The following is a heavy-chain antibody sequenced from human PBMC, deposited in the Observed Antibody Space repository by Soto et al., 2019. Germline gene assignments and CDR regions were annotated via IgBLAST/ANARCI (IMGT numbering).Heavy chain of an antibody. J-gene: IGHJ4*02. V-gene: IGHV3-74*01. CDR1: GITFTNYW. CDR3: GTVFEQ. Sequence: EVQLVESGGGSVQPGGSLRLSCVASGITFTNYWMHWVRQVPGKGLVWVARVESDGRGTSYADFVQGRFTISRDNAKNKLYLQRTSLRVEDNAMYNGGTVFEQWGQGITVTVSS. CDR2: VESDGRGT.